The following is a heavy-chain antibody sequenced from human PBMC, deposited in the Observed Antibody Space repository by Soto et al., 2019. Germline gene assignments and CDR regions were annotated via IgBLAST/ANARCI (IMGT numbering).Heavy chain of an antibody. V-gene: IGHV4-61*01. CDR2: IYYSGST. CDR1: GGSVSSGSYY. J-gene: IGHJ4*02. CDR3: ARVEYSSSSYFDY. D-gene: IGHD6-6*01. Sequence: TSETLSLTCTVSGGSVSSGSYYWSWIRQPPGKGLEWIGYIYYSGSTNYNPSLKSRVTISVDTSKNQFSLKLSSVTAADTAVYYCARVEYSSSSYFDYWGQGTLVTVSS.